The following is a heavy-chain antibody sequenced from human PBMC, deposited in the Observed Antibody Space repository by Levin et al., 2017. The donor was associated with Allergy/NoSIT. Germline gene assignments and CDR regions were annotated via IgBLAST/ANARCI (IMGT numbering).Heavy chain of an antibody. J-gene: IGHJ3*02. CDR1: EFDFRTYS. CDR3: ARGRPGTSDAFDI. Sequence: AASVKVSCAASEFDFRTYSMDWVRQAPGKGLEFVSSISSSSAYIYYADSVKGRFTISRDDAKNSLFLHMNSLTDEDTAVYYCARGRPGTSDAFDIWGQGTMVTVSS. CDR2: ISSSSAYI. D-gene: IGHD1-26*01. V-gene: IGHV3-21*01.